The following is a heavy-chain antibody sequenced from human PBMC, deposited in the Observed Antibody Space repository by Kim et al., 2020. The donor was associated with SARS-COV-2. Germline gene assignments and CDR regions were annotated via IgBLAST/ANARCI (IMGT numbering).Heavy chain of an antibody. CDR1: GFTFSSYA. J-gene: IGHJ4*02. CDR3: AKLGKYYYGSGSYGDY. V-gene: IGHV3-23*01. D-gene: IGHD3-10*01. Sequence: GGSLRLSCAASGFTFSSYAMSWVRQAPGKGLEWVSAISGSGGSTYYADSVKGRFTISRDNSKNTLYLQMNSLRAEDTAVYHCAKLGKYYYGSGSYGDYWGQGTLVTVSS. CDR2: ISGSGGST.